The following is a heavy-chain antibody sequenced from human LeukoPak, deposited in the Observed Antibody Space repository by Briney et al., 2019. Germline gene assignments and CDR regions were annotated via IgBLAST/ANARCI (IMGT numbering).Heavy chain of an antibody. J-gene: IGHJ3*02. Sequence: ASVKVSCKASGYTFTGYYMHWVRQAPGQGLEWMGWINPNSGGTNYAQKFQGGVTMTRDTSISTAYMELSRLRSDDTAVYYCARGVVGYSYAPDAFDIWGQGTMVTVSS. CDR3: ARGVVGYSYAPDAFDI. CDR2: INPNSGGT. D-gene: IGHD5-18*01. V-gene: IGHV1-2*02. CDR1: GYTFTGYY.